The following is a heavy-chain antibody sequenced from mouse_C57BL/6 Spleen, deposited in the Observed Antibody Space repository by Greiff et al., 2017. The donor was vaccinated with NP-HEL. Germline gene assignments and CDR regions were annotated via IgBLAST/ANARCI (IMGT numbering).Heavy chain of an antibody. D-gene: IGHD1-1*01. CDR2: IYPRSGNT. J-gene: IGHJ2*01. V-gene: IGHV1-81*01. Sequence: QVQLKQSGAELARPGASVKLSCKASGYTFTSYGISWVKQRTGQGLEWIGEIYPRSGNTYYNEKFKGKATLTADKSSSTAYMELRSLTSEDSAVYFCAKVSDYYGSSSYFDYWGQGTTLTVSS. CDR1: GYTFTSYG. CDR3: AKVSDYYGSSSYFDY.